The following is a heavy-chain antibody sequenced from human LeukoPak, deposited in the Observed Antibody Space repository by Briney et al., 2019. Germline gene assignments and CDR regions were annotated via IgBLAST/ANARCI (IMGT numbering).Heavy chain of an antibody. J-gene: IGHJ4*02. D-gene: IGHD3-3*01. CDR3: AKGTFGVVLV. V-gene: IGHV3-9*01. CDR2: VSWNSGSI. Sequence: GRSLRLSCAASGVTFDDYAMHWVRQAPGKGLEWVSGVSWNSGSIGYADSVKGRFTISRDNAKNSLYLQMNSLRAEDTALYYCAKGTFGVVLVWGQGTLVTVSS. CDR1: GVTFDDYA.